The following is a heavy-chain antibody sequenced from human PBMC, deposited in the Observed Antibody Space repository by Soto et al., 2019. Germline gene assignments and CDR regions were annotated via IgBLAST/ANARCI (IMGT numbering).Heavy chain of an antibody. Sequence: SETLSLTCTVSGGSVSSGIYYWSWIRQPPGKGLEWIGYIYYSGSTNYNPSLKSRVTISVDTSKNQFSLKLSSVTAADTAVYYCARDSWAAAGGGWFDPWGQGTLVTVSS. CDR1: GGSVSSGIYY. V-gene: IGHV4-61*01. J-gene: IGHJ5*02. D-gene: IGHD6-13*01. CDR2: IYYSGST. CDR3: ARDSWAAAGGGWFDP.